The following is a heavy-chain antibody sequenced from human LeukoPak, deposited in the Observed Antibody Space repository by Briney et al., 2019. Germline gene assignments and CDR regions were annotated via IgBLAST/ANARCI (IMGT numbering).Heavy chain of an antibody. CDR2: IKQDGSEK. CDR1: GFTFSSHW. D-gene: IGHD6-19*01. V-gene: IGHV3-7*01. CDR3: ARALSSGWYYFDY. Sequence: GGSLRLSCAASGFTFSSHWMSWVRQAPGKGLEWVANIKQDGSEKYYVDSVKGRFTISRDNAKNSLYLQMNSLRADDTAVYYCARALSSGWYYFDYWGQGTLVTVSS. J-gene: IGHJ4*02.